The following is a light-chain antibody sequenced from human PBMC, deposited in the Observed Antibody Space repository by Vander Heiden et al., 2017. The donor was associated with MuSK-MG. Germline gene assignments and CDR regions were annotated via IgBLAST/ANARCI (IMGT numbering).Light chain of an antibody. V-gene: IGKV3-20*01. CDR3: QQYDSSPWT. CDR1: QSVSSNY. CDR2: GAS. Sequence: VLTPSPGTLSLSPGERATLSCRASQSVSSNYLAWYQQKPGQAPRLLIYGASSRATGIPDRFSGSGSGTDFTLTISRLEPEDFAVYYCQQYDSSPWTFGQGTKVEIK. J-gene: IGKJ1*01.